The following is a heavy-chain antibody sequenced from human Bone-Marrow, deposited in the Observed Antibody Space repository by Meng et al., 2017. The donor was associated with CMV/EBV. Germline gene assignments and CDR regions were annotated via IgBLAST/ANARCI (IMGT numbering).Heavy chain of an antibody. CDR3: ARDLIDQELGVDYYYGMDV. CDR1: GFTFNTYW. Sequence: LSLTCAASGFTFNTYWMSWVRQAPGKGLEWVANIKPDGSEKYYVDSVKGRFTISRDNAKNSLYLQMNSLRAEDTAVYYCARDLIDQELGVDYYYGMDVWGQGTTVTVSS. V-gene: IGHV3-7*01. CDR2: IKPDGSEK. D-gene: IGHD1-7*01. J-gene: IGHJ6*02.